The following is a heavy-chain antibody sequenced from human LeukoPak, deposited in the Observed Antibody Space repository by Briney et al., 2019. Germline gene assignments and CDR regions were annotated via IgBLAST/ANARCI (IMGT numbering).Heavy chain of an antibody. CDR3: AKDYTVGSIDY. V-gene: IGHV3-23*01. CDR1: GFTFSGFA. J-gene: IGHJ4*02. CDR2: ISRSGEST. Sequence: QPGGTLRLSCAASGFTFSGFAMSWIRQAPGKGLEWVSSISRSGESTFYADSVRGRFTISRDNSKNTVSLQMESLRAEATALYYCAKDYTVGSIDYWGQETLVTVSS. D-gene: IGHD4-23*01.